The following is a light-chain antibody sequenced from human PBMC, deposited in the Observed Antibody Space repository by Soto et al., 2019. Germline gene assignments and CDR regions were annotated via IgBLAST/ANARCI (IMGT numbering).Light chain of an antibody. Sequence: QSVLTQPPSASGSPGQSVAISCTGTSSDFGGYNYVSWYQQHPGKAPKRMIYEVNKRPSGVPDRFSGSQSGNTASLTVSGLQGEDEADYYCGTWDSSLSAGVCCGGTKVTVL. J-gene: IGLJ2*01. CDR3: GTWDSSLSAGV. V-gene: IGLV2-8*01. CDR1: SSDFGGYNY. CDR2: EVN.